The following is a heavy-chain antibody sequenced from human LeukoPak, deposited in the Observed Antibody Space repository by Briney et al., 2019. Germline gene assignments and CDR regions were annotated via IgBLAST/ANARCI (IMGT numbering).Heavy chain of an antibody. Sequence: SETLSLTCTVSGGSISSGGYYWSWIRQHPGKGLEWIGYIYYSGSTYYNPSLKSRVTISVDTSKNQFSLKLSSVTAADTAVYYCARRVDYGDYDWYFDLWGRSTLVTVSS. D-gene: IGHD4-17*01. V-gene: IGHV4-31*03. J-gene: IGHJ2*01. CDR2: IYYSGST. CDR3: ARRVDYGDYDWYFDL. CDR1: GGSISSGGYY.